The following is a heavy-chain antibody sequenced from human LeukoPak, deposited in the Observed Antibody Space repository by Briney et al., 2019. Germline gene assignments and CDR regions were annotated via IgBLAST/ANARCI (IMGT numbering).Heavy chain of an antibody. J-gene: IGHJ4*02. D-gene: IGHD3-3*01. CDR2: ISSSSSTI. Sequence: GGSLRLSCAASGFTFSSYSMNWVRQAPGKGLEWVSYISSSSSTIYYADSVKGRFTISRDNAKNSLYLQMNSLRAEDTAVYYCARDFDYDFWSGYSVTPSMGYFDYWGQGTLVTVSS. CDR3: ARDFDYDFWSGYSVTPSMGYFDY. V-gene: IGHV3-48*01. CDR1: GFTFSSYS.